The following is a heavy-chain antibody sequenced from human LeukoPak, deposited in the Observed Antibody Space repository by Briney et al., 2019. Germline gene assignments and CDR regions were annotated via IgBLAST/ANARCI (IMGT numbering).Heavy chain of an antibody. Sequence: GGSLRLSCAASGFTFSSYGMHWVRQAPGKGLEWVAVIWYDGSNKYYAESAKGRFTISRDNSKNTLYLQMNSLRVEDTAVYYCAVEYNSSPYAFDIWGQGTKVTVSS. CDR3: AVEYNSSPYAFDI. V-gene: IGHV3-33*01. J-gene: IGHJ3*02. D-gene: IGHD2/OR15-2a*01. CDR1: GFTFSSYG. CDR2: IWYDGSNK.